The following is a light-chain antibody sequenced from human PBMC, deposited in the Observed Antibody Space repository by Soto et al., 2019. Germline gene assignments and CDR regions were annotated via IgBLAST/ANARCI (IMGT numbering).Light chain of an antibody. CDR3: QQSYSSPPT. J-gene: IGKJ1*01. CDR1: QSVSSSY. CDR2: DAS. V-gene: IGKV3D-20*02. Sequence: IVLTQSTGTLSLSPGERATLSCRASQSVSSSYLAWYQQKPGQAPRLLIYDASNRATGIPARFSGSRSGPDFTLTISSLQPEDFATYYCQQSYSSPPTFGQGTKVDIK.